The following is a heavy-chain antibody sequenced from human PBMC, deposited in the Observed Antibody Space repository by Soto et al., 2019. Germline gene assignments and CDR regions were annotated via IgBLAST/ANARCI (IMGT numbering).Heavy chain of an antibody. J-gene: IGHJ4*02. CDR2: SSAYNGNT. CDR3: ARVGYCSGGSCYSISGVDY. V-gene: IGHV1-18*01. CDR1: GYTFTSYG. D-gene: IGHD2-15*01. Sequence: QVQLVQSGAEVKKPGASVKVSSKASGYTFTSYGISWVRQAPGQALEWMGWSSAYNGNTNYAQKLQGRVIMTTDPPTSTGYMELRSLRSDDPAVYYCARVGYCSGGSCYSISGVDYWGQGTLVTVSS.